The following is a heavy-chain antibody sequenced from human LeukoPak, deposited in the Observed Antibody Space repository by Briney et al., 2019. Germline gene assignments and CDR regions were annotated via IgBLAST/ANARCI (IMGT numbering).Heavy chain of an antibody. CDR1: GYTFTGYF. CDR2: ISPKSGGT. CDR3: ARTSNYYGSGSFSFDP. J-gene: IGHJ5*02. V-gene: IGHV1-2*02. Sequence: ASVKVSCKASGYTFTGYFIHYVRQAPGQGLEWMGWISPKSGGTNYAQKFQGRVTMTRDTAISTAYMELSSLKSDDTAVYYCARTSNYYGSGSFSFDPWGQGTLVTVSS. D-gene: IGHD3-10*01.